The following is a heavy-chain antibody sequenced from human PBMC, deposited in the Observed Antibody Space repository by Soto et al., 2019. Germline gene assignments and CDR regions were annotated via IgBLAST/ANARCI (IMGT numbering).Heavy chain of an antibody. J-gene: IGHJ4*01. V-gene: IGHV3-21*01. CDR3: ARDALRYFGWLLNSHALSVIDY. CDR1: GFTFSSYS. Sequence: GGSLRLSCAASGFTFSSYSMNWVRQAPGKGLEWVSSISSSSSYIYYADSVKSRFTISKDNAKNSLYLQMNSWRDEEKAVYYCARDALRYFGWLLNSHALSVIDYWGYGTLVTVSS. D-gene: IGHD3-9*01. CDR2: ISSSSSYI.